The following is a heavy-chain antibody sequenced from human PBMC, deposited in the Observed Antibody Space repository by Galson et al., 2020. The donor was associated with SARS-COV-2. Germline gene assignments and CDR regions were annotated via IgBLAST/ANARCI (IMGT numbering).Heavy chain of an antibody. J-gene: IGHJ6*03. V-gene: IGHV4-59*01. CDR1: GGSISSYY. CDR2: IYYSGST. CDR3: ARGITIFGVVDCMDV. D-gene: IGHD3-3*01. Sequence: SETLSLTCTVSGGSISSYYWSCIRQPPGKGLEWIGYIYYSGSTNYHPSPKSRVTISVDTSKNQFSLKLSSVTAADTAVYYCARGITIFGVVDCMDVWGKGTTVTVSS.